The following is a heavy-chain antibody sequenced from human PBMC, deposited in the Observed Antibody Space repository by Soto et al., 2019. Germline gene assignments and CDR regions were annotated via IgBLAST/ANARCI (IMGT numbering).Heavy chain of an antibody. V-gene: IGHV4-38-2*01. CDR1: GYSISSGYY. CDR3: ARQLRTSAGPGWFDP. CDR2: IYHSGST. J-gene: IGHJ5*02. D-gene: IGHD1-1*01. Sequence: SETLSLTCAVSGYSISSGYYWGWIRQPPGKGLEWIGSIYHSGSTYYSPSLKSRVTISVDTSKNQFSLKLSSVTAADTAVYYCARQLRTSAGPGWFDPWGQGTLVTVSS.